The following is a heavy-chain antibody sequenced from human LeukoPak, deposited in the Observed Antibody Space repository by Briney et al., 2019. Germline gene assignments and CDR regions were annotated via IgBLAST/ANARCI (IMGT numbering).Heavy chain of an antibody. V-gene: IGHV4-34*01. J-gene: IGHJ6*03. CDR1: GGSFSGYY. D-gene: IGHD3-3*01. CDR3: ARGATYYDFWSGYPNYYYYYYMDV. CDR2: INHSGST. Sequence: SETLSLTCAVYGGSFSGYYWSWIRQPPGKGLEWIGEINHSGSTNYNPSLKSRVTISVDTSKNQFSLKLSSVTAADTAVYYCARGATYYDFWSGYPNYYYYYYMDVWGQGTLVTVSS.